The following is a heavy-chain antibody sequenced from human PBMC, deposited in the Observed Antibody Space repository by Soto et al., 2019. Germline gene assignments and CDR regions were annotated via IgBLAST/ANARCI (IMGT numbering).Heavy chain of an antibody. V-gene: IGHV3-21*01. Sequence: GGSLRLSCAASGFTFSSYSMNWVRQAPGKGLEWVSSISSSSSYIYYADSVKGRFTISRDNAKNSLYLQMNSLRAEDTAVYYCARDYYYDSSGYYAGFDYWGQGTLVTVS. CDR3: ARDYYYDSSGYYAGFDY. J-gene: IGHJ4*02. CDR2: ISSSSSYI. D-gene: IGHD3-22*01. CDR1: GFTFSSYS.